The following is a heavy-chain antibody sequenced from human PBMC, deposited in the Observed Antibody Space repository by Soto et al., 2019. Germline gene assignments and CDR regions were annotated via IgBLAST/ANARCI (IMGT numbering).Heavy chain of an antibody. D-gene: IGHD6-13*01. Sequence: PGGSLRLSCAASGFTFSNYAVTWVRQAPGKGLEWVSTISGSGGSTYYADSVKGRFTISRDNSKNTLYLQMNSLRAEDTAVYYCAKHQGSSCYERDSWGKGTMDTV. J-gene: IGHJ4*02. CDR1: GFTFSNYA. V-gene: IGHV3-23*01. CDR2: ISGSGGST. CDR3: AKHQGSSCYERDS.